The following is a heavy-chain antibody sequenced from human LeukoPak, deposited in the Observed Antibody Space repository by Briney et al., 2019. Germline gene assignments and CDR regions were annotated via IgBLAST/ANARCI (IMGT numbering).Heavy chain of an antibody. CDR3: ARAELRYFDWFPFDY. V-gene: IGHV1-46*01. CDR2: INPSGGST. CDR1: GYTFTSYG. J-gene: IGHJ4*02. Sequence: GASVKVSCKASGYTFTSYGIHWVRQAPGQGLEWMGIINPSGGSTSYAQKFQGRVTMTRDTSTSTVYMELSSLRSEDTAVYYCARAELRYFDWFPFDYWGQGTLVTVSS. D-gene: IGHD3-9*01.